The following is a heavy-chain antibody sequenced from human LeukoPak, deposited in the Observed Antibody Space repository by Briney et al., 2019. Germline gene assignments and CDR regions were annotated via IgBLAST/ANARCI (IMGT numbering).Heavy chain of an antibody. CDR2: IYYSGST. CDR1: GGSISSYY. D-gene: IGHD3-3*01. J-gene: IGHJ4*02. Sequence: PSETLSFTCTVSGGSISSYYWSWIRQPPGKGLEWIGYIYYSGSTNYNPSLMSRVTISVDTSKNQFSLKLSSVTAADTAVYYCARDRRDYDFWSGYNRGGGYFDYWGQGTLVTVSS. CDR3: ARDRRDYDFWSGYNRGGGYFDY. V-gene: IGHV4-59*01.